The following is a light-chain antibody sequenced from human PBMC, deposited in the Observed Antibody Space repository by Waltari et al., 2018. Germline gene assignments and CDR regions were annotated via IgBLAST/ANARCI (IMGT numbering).Light chain of an antibody. CDR3: SSYAGGSSLM. V-gene: IGLV2-8*01. CDR1: SPDVEVYDP. Sequence: QSALTKPPSASGSPGQSITISCTGLSPDVEVYDPVFWYQQHPGKAPKLLVYEVTKRPSGVPDRFSGSKSDNTTSLAVSGLQAEDEADYYCSSYAGGSSLMFGGGTKLTVL. J-gene: IGLJ3*02. CDR2: EVT.